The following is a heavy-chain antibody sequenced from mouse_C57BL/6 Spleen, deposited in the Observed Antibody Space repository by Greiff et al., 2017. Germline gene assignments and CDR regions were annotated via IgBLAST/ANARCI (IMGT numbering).Heavy chain of an antibody. D-gene: IGHD2-5*01. Sequence: EVQGVESGGDLVKPGGSLKLSCAASGFTFSSYGMSWVRQTPDKRLEWVATISSGGSYTYYPDSVKGRFTISRDNAKNTLYLQMSSLKSEDTAMYYCARQDSNPYYYAMDYWGQGTSVTVSS. CDR1: GFTFSSYG. CDR3: ARQDSNPYYYAMDY. J-gene: IGHJ4*01. V-gene: IGHV5-6*01. CDR2: ISSGGSYT.